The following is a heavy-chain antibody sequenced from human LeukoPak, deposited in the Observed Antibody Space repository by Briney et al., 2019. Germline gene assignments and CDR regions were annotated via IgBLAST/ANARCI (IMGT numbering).Heavy chain of an antibody. J-gene: IGHJ4*02. CDR2: IYPGDSDT. CDR3: ARRSSHFDY. V-gene: IGHV5-51*01. CDR1: GYSFTIYW. Sequence: GESLKISCKASGYSFTIYWIGWVRQMPGKGLEWMGIIYPGDSDTRYSPSFQGQVTISVDKSTSTAYLQWSSLKASDTATYYCARRSSHFDYWGQGTLVTVSS.